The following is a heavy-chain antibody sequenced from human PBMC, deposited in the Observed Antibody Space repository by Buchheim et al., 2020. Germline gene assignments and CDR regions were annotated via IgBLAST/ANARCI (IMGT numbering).Heavy chain of an antibody. V-gene: IGHV4-61*02. D-gene: IGHD3-3*01. CDR2: IYPSGGP. Sequence: QVQLQESGPGLVKPSQTLSLTCTVSGGSISSGGYSWSWIRQPAGKGLEWIGRIYPSGGPTYIPSLKSRVTISVDTSKNQFSLKLSSVTAADTAVYYCARGSTIFGVVSPFDYWGPGTL. J-gene: IGHJ4*02. CDR3: ARGSTIFGVVSPFDY. CDR1: GGSISSGGYS.